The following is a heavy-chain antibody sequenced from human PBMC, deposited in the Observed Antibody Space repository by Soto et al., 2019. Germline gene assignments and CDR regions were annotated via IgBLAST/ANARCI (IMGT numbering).Heavy chain of an antibody. J-gene: IGHJ4*02. CDR3: ARALAAGDY. CDR1: GYTFINYY. CDR2: FNPNSGST. Sequence: QVQLVQSGAEVKKPGASVKLSCKASGYTFINYYIHWVRQAPGQGLEWMGIFNPNSGSTNYPKKFQGKVTFTMDTSTRKVYMELSSLRFDDTAVYYCARALAAGDYWGQGTLVTVSS. D-gene: IGHD6-13*01. V-gene: IGHV1-46*01.